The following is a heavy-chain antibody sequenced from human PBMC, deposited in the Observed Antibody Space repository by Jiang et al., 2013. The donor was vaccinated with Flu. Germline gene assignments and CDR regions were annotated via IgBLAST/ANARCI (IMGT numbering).Heavy chain of an antibody. Sequence: VQLLESGGGLIQPGRSLRLSCTASGFPFDDYAMHWVRQAPGKGLEWVAGITWKSGSMDYLDSVKGRFAISRDNAKNTLYLEMNSLRAEDTAFYFCARVGRHDYSYHYFDFWGQGTLVTVSS. D-gene: IGHD4-11*01. CDR1: GFPFDDYA. CDR3: ARVGRHDYSYHYFDF. CDR2: ITWKSGSM. V-gene: IGHV3-9*01. J-gene: IGHJ4*02.